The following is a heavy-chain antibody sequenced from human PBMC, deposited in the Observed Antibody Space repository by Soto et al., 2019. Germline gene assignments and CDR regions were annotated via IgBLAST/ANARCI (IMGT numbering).Heavy chain of an antibody. CDR1: GFTFSSYA. Sequence: PGGSLRLSCAASGFTFSSYAMHWVRQAPGKGLEWVAVISYDGSNKYYADSVKGRFTISRDNSKNTLYLQMNSLRAEDTAVYYCARDPFETYGDYSADYYYGMDVWGQGTTVTVSS. CDR3: ARDPFETYGDYSADYYYGMDV. D-gene: IGHD4-17*01. V-gene: IGHV3-30-3*01. J-gene: IGHJ6*02. CDR2: ISYDGSNK.